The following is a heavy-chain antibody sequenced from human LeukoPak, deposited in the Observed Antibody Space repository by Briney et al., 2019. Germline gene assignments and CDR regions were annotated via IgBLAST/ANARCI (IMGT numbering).Heavy chain of an antibody. CDR3: ARVPSLSTVTYNWFHP. J-gene: IGHJ5*02. Sequence: QTGGSLTLSCAASGFSFSNYWMVWVRQAPGKGLEWVANIKQDGGEKYYVDSVKGRFTISRDNANNSLYLQLNSLRAEDTAVYYCARVPSLSTVTYNWFHPWGQGTLVTVSS. V-gene: IGHV3-7*01. CDR2: IKQDGGEK. D-gene: IGHD4-17*01. CDR1: GFSFSNYW.